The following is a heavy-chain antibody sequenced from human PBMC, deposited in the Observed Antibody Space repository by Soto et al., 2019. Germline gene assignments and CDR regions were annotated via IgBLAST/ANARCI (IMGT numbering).Heavy chain of an antibody. CDR2: ILHDGSAE. V-gene: IGHV3-30*18. Sequence: GGSLRLSCAASGFTFTSYGMHWVRQAPGKGLEWMALILHDGSAEYYADSVKGRFTISRDNSKNTLYLQMNSLRAEDTAVYYCAKVFSPEGGNYFDYWGQGTLVTVSS. CDR3: AKVFSPEGGNYFDY. J-gene: IGHJ4*02. CDR1: GFTFTSYG.